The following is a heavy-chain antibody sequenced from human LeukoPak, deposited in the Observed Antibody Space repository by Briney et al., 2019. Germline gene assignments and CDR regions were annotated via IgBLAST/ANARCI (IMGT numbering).Heavy chain of an antibody. D-gene: IGHD1-1*01. CDR2: FSHRGST. V-gene: IGHV4-38-2*01. CDR3: ARAMASTTGSPYYYYGMDV. CDR1: DYSISSGYY. Sequence: SETLSLTCAVSDYSISSGYYWGWIRQPPGKGLEWIGNFSHRGSTYYNPSLQSRVTISVDTSKNQFSLKLSSVTAADTAVYYCARAMASTTGSPYYYYGMDVWGKGTTLTVSS. J-gene: IGHJ6*04.